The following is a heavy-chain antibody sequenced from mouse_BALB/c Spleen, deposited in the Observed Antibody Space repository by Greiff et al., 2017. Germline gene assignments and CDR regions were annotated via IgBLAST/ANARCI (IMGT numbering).Heavy chain of an antibody. CDR3: ARVGGNSWYFDV. D-gene: IGHD1-1*02. Sequence: EVQGVESGGDLVKPGGSLKLSCAASGFTFSSYAMSWVRQSPEKRLEWVAEISSGGSYTYYPDTVTGRFTISRDNAKNTLYLEMSSLRSEDTAMYYCARVGGNSWYFDVWGAGTTVTVSS. V-gene: IGHV5-9-4*01. CDR1: GFTFSSYA. CDR2: ISSGGSYT. J-gene: IGHJ1*01.